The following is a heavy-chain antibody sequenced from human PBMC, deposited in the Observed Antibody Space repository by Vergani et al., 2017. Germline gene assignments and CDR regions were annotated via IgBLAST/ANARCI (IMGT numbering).Heavy chain of an antibody. J-gene: IGHJ6*03. CDR1: GGSFTSYH. Sequence: QVQLQESGPGLVKPSETLSLTCVVNGGSFTSYHWTWIRQSPGEGLEWVGDIDHTGRPDYNPSLKSRLTMSVDKSRNQFSLTLKSVTATDTAIYFCARVNTETNGHLYYYYYMDVWGQGTAVTVS. V-gene: IGHV4-34*10. D-gene: IGHD4-11*01. CDR2: IDHTGRP. CDR3: ARVNTETNGHLYYYYYMDV.